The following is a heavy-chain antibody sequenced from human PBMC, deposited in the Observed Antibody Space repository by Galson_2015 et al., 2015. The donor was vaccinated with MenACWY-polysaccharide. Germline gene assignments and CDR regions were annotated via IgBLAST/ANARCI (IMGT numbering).Heavy chain of an antibody. J-gene: IGHJ6*03. CDR1: GFTFNNYA. D-gene: IGHD3-10*01. V-gene: IGHV3-23*01. Sequence: SLRLSCAASGFTFNNYALSWVRQAPGKGLEWVSGIRGSGDITYYADSVKGRFTISRDNSKNTLHLQMTSLRAEDTAVYYCAKRFGGLDYHYYMDVWGKGTTVTVSS. CDR2: IRGSGDIT. CDR3: AKRFGGLDYHYYMDV.